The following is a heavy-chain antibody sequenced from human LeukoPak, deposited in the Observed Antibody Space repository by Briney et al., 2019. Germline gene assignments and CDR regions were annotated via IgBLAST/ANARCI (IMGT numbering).Heavy chain of an antibody. V-gene: IGHV4-61*02. D-gene: IGHD4-17*01. CDR3: ARGPSGDYGDQLDY. CDR2: LYPTGST. J-gene: IGHJ4*02. CDR1: GGSISSGSYD. Sequence: SETLSLTCTVSGGSISSGSYDWGWIRQPAGKGLEWIGRLYPTGSTDYKPSLKSRVTISVDTSKNQFSLKLNSVTAADTAMYYCARGPSGDYGDQLDYWGQGTLVTVSS.